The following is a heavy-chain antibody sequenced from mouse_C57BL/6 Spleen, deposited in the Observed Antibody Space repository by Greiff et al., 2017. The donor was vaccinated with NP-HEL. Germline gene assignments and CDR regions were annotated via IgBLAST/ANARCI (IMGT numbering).Heavy chain of an antibody. D-gene: IGHD1-1*01. CDR3: ARPYYYGSPSYAMDY. Sequence: QVHVKQPGTELVKPGASVKLSCKASGYTFTSYWMHWVKQRPGQGLEWIGNINPSNGGTNYNEKFKSKATLTVDKSSSTAYMQLSSLTSEDSAVYYCARPYYYGSPSYAMDYWGQGTSVTVSS. J-gene: IGHJ4*01. CDR2: INPSNGGT. V-gene: IGHV1-53*01. CDR1: GYTFTSYW.